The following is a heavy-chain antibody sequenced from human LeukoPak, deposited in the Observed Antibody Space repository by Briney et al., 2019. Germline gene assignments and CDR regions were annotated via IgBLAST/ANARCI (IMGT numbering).Heavy chain of an antibody. CDR3: ATSYYYDSRIDP. V-gene: IGHV4-30-4*01. D-gene: IGHD3-22*01. J-gene: IGHJ5*02. CDR2: MYYSGST. CDR1: GGSISSGDYY. Sequence: SETLSLTCTVSGGSISSGDYYWSWIRQPPGKGLEWIAYMYYSGSTYYNPALKSRVTMSADTSKNQLSLKLSSVTAADTAVYYCATSYYYDSRIDPWGQGILVPVSS.